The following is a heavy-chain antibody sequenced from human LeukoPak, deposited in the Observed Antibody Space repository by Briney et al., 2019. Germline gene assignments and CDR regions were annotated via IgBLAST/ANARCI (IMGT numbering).Heavy chain of an antibody. D-gene: IGHD5-18*01. Sequence: PSETLSLTCAVYGGSFSGYYWSWIRQPPGKGLEWIGEINHSGSTNYNPSLKSRVTISVDTSKNQFSLKLSSVTAADTAVYYCARGTRSGYSYGYYYYGMDVWGKGTTVTVSS. CDR1: GGSFSGYY. V-gene: IGHV4-34*01. J-gene: IGHJ6*04. CDR3: ARGTRSGYSYGYYYYGMDV. CDR2: INHSGST.